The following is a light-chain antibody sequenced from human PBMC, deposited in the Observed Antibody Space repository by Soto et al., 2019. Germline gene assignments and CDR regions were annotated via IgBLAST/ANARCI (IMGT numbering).Light chain of an antibody. CDR3: SSHTSSNTLL. V-gene: IGLV2-14*01. CDR2: EVV. CDR1: STDVGSFNY. Sequence: QSALTQPASVSGSPGQSITISCTGTSTDVGSFNYVSWYQQHPGKAPKVVIYEVVNRPSGISNRFSGSKSGNTASLTISGLQAEDEADYYCSSHTSSNTLLFGGGTQLTVL. J-gene: IGLJ2*01.